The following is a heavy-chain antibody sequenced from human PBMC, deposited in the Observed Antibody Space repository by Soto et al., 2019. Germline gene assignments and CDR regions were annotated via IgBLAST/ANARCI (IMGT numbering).Heavy chain of an antibody. CDR1: GFAVSRSY. CDR2: IYSGGST. Sequence: GGSLRLSCAVSGFAVSRSYMSWVRQAPGKGLEWVSLIYSGGSTYYADSVKGRFTISRDNSKNTVFLQMNSLRAEDTAVYYCARDGSGGHFDYWGQGTLVTVS. D-gene: IGHD2-8*02. CDR3: ARDGSGGHFDY. J-gene: IGHJ4*02. V-gene: IGHV3-66*01.